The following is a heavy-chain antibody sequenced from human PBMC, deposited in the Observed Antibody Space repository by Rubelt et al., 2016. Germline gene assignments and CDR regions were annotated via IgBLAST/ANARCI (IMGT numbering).Heavy chain of an antibody. CDR3: ARNRLLRDPFDV. Sequence: QVLLVQSGAEVRKPGASVKISCKASGYSFTSQYIHWVRHAPGQGLEWVGRINPSGGATTSAQNFQDRVFMTRDTSTSTVYLEVSSLRVDDRAVYYCARNRLLRDPFDVWGQGTEISVSS. CDR2: INPSGGAT. V-gene: IGHV1-46*01. CDR1: GYSFTSQY. J-gene: IGHJ3*01. D-gene: IGHD2-15*01.